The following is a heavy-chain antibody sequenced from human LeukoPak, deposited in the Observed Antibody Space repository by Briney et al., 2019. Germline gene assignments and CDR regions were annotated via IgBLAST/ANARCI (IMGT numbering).Heavy chain of an antibody. D-gene: IGHD6-13*01. Sequence: PGGSLGLSCAASGVSVSSNFMIWVRQAPGKGLEWVSLIYSGGETSYADSVKGRFSISRDNSKNTLYLQMNSLRVEDTAVYYCTRDPPAVAINTYAWGQGTLVTVSS. CDR1: GVSVSSNF. CDR3: TRDPPAVAINTYA. CDR2: IYSGGET. J-gene: IGHJ5*02. V-gene: IGHV3-66*01.